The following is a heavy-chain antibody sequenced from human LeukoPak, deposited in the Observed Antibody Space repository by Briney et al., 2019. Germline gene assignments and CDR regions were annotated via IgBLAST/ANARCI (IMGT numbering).Heavy chain of an antibody. CDR2: INHSGST. Sequence: SETLSLTCAVYGGFFSGYYWSWIRQPPGKGLEWIGEINHSGSTNYNPSLKSRVTISVDTSKNQFSLKLSSVTAADTAVYYCARGNYYYYYMDVWGKGTTVTVSS. V-gene: IGHV4-34*01. CDR1: GGFFSGYY. CDR3: ARGNYYYYYMDV. J-gene: IGHJ6*03.